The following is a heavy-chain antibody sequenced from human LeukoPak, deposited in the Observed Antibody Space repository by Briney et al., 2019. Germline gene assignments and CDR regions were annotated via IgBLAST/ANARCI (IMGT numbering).Heavy chain of an antibody. CDR2: IYPGDSDT. D-gene: IGHD3-22*01. J-gene: IGHJ4*02. CDR1: GYSFTSCW. Sequence: GESLKISCKGSGYSFTSCWIGWVRQMLGRGLEWMGIIYPGDSDTRNSPSFQGHVTISADKSNSTAYLQWSSLKASDTAMYYCARHSSVDAVITPFDYWGQGTLVTVSS. V-gene: IGHV5-51*01. CDR3: ARHSSVDAVITPFDY.